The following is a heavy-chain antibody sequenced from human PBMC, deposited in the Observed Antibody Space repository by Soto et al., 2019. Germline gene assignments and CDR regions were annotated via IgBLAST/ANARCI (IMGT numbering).Heavy chain of an antibody. CDR1: GFTFSSYW. D-gene: IGHD6-25*01. CDR3: AKVGSSVTAPGYFAY. Sequence: GGSLRLSCAASGFTFSSYWMSWVRQAPGKGLEWVSAISGSGGSTYYADSVKGRFTISRDNSKNTLYLQMNSLRAEDTAVYYCAKVGSSVTAPGYFAYWGQGTLVTVSS. J-gene: IGHJ4*02. V-gene: IGHV3-23*01. CDR2: ISGSGGST.